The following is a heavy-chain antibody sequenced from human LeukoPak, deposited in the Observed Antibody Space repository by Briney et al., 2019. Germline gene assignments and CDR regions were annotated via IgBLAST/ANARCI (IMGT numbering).Heavy chain of an antibody. CDR3: ARDRAIGSYDY. Sequence: GGSLRLSCSASGFMISNYGMHWVRQAPGKGLELVALMWHDGNKKNYADSVRGRFTISRDTSKNTLYLQMDSLSAEDTAVYYCARDRAIGSYDYWGQGTLVAVSS. CDR2: MWHDGNKK. J-gene: IGHJ4*02. D-gene: IGHD1-26*01. V-gene: IGHV3-33*01. CDR1: GFMISNYG.